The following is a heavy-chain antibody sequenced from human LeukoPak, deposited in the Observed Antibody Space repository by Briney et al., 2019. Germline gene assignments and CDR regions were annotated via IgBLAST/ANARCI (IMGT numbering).Heavy chain of an antibody. CDR3: ARGSWELPLFVDY. V-gene: IGHV1-8*01. D-gene: IGHD1-26*01. CDR2: MNPNSGNT. CDR1: GYTFTSYD. Sequence: ASVKVSCKASGYTFTSYDINWVRQATGQGLEWMGWMNPNSGNTGYAQKFQGRVTMTRNTSISTAYMELRSLRSDDTAVYYCARGSWELPLFVDYWGQGTLVTVSS. J-gene: IGHJ4*02.